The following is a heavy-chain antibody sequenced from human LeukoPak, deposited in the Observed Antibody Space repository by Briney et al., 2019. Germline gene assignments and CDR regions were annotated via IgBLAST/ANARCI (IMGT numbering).Heavy chain of an antibody. CDR3: VGGTVLLWFGELLPDAFDI. D-gene: IGHD3-10*01. Sequence: SETLSLTCTVSGGSISSGSHYWSWIRQPAGKGLEWIGRIYTSGSTNYNPSLKGRVTISVDTSKNQFSLRLSSVTAADTAVYYCVGGTVLLWFGELLPDAFDIWGQGTMVTVSS. J-gene: IGHJ3*02. CDR2: IYTSGST. V-gene: IGHV4-61*02. CDR1: GGSISSGSHY.